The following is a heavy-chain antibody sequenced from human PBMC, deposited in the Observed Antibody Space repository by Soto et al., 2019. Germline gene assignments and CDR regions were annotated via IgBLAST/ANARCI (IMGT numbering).Heavy chain of an antibody. CDR1: GFTFSSYS. CDR3: ARDVGIGSSSEWSSYYYYYYMDV. CDR2: ISSSSSTI. J-gene: IGHJ6*03. Sequence: EVQLVESGGGLVQPGGSLRLSCAASGFTFSSYSMNWVRQAPGKGLEWVSYISSSSSTIYYADSVKGRFTISKDNAKNSMYLQMSSLRAEDTAVYYCARDVGIGSSSEWSSYYYYYYMDVGGKGTTVTVSS. V-gene: IGHV3-48*01. D-gene: IGHD6-6*01.